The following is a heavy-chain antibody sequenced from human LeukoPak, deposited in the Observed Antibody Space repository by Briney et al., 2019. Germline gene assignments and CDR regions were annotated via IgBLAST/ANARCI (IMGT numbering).Heavy chain of an antibody. J-gene: IGHJ4*02. CDR1: GYTFTSYA. V-gene: IGHV1-3*01. CDR2: INAGNGNT. D-gene: IGHD5-12*01. CDR3: ARQDIVATYFDY. Sequence: ASVKVSCKASGYTFTSYAVHWVRQAPGQRLEWMGWINAGNGNTKYSQKFQGRVTITRDTSASTAYMELSSLRSEDTAVYYCARQDIVATYFDYWGQGTLVTVSS.